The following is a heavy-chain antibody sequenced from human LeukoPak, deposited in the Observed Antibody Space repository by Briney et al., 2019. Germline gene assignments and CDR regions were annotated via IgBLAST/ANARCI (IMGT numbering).Heavy chain of an antibody. CDR1: GFTFSNYR. V-gene: IGHV3-74*01. CDR3: ARDTDGLGY. Sequence: GGSLRLSCAASGFTFSNYRMHWVRQAPGKGLVWVSRISGDGTTVSYADSVKGRFTISRDNAKNTLYLQMNSLRAEDTAVYYCARDTDGLGYWGQGALVTVSS. CDR2: ISGDGTTV. D-gene: IGHD6-6*01. J-gene: IGHJ4*02.